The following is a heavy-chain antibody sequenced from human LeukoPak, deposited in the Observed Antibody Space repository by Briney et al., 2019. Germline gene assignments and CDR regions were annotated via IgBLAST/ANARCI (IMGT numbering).Heavy chain of an antibody. CDR1: GGTFSSYA. Sequence: ASVTVSCKASGGTFSSYAISWVRQAPGQGLEWMGRIIPILGIANYAQKFQGRVTITADKSTSTAYMELSSLRSEDTAVYYCARGASSSPYYYYYGMDVWGQGTTVTVSS. D-gene: IGHD6-6*01. CDR2: IIPILGIA. CDR3: ARGASSSPYYYYYGMDV. J-gene: IGHJ6*02. V-gene: IGHV1-69*04.